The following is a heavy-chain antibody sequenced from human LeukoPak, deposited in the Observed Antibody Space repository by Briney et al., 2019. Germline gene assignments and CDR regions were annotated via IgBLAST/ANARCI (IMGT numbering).Heavy chain of an antibody. CDR1: GFTFSSYG. J-gene: IGHJ6*03. Sequence: GSLRLSCAASGFTFSSYGMSWVRQAPGKGLEWVSAIICSGGSTYYADSVKGRFTISRDNSKNTLYLQMNSLRAEDTAVYYCATSYCTNGVCSYYYYYMDVWSKGTTVTVSS. CDR3: ATSYCTNGVCSYYYYYMDV. CDR2: IICSGGST. D-gene: IGHD2-8*01. V-gene: IGHV3-23*01.